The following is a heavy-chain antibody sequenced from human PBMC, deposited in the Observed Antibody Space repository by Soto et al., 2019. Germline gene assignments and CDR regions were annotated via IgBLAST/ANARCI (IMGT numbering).Heavy chain of an antibody. V-gene: IGHV4-34*01. CDR3: ARRGDYLDY. CDR1: GGTFSGYY. D-gene: IGHD3-10*01. J-gene: IGHJ4*02. Sequence: LSLPCAVHGGTFSGYYWSWIRQPPGKGLEWIGEINRSGSTNYNPSLKSRVTISVDTSKNQFSLKLSSVTAADTAVYYCARRGDYLDYWGQGTLVTVSS. CDR2: INRSGST.